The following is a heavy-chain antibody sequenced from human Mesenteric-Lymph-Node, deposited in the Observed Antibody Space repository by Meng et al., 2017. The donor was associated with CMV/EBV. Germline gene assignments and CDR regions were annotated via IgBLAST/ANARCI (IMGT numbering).Heavy chain of an antibody. J-gene: IGHJ4*02. V-gene: IGHV3-48*03. Sequence: GESLKISCAASGFTFSSYEMNWVRQAPGKGLEWVSYISISSSGTTIYYADSAKGRFTISRDNAKNSLYLQMNSLRAEDTAVYYCARAFREQQLVEGCLNWGQGTLVTVSS. CDR3: ARAFREQQLVEGCLN. CDR1: GFTFSSYE. D-gene: IGHD6-13*01. CDR2: ISISSSGTTI.